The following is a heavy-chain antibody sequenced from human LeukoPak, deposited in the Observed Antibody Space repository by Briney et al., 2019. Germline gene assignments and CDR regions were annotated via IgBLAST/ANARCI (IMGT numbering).Heavy chain of an antibody. CDR2: ISGSGGST. J-gene: IGHJ4*02. CDR3: AKDGRAYSSGWLYYFDY. V-gene: IGHV3-23*01. Sequence: GGSLRLSCAASGFTFSSYAMSWVRQAPGKGLELVSAISGSGGSTYYADSVKGRFTISRDNSKNTLYLQMNSLRAEDTAVYYCAKDGRAYSSGWLYYFDYWGQGTLVTVSS. D-gene: IGHD6-19*01. CDR1: GFTFSSYA.